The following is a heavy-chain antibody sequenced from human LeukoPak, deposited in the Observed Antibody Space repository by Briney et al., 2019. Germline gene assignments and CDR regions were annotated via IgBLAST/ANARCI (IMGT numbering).Heavy chain of an antibody. CDR3: ATRATDLPWYYGMDV. CDR2: FDPEDGET. D-gene: IGHD5-12*01. CDR1: GYTLTELS. V-gene: IGHV1-24*01. J-gene: IGHJ6*02. Sequence: ASVKVSCQVSGYTLTELSMHWVRQAPGNGLEWMGGFDPEDGETIYAQKFQGRVTMTEDTSTDTAYMELSSLRSEDTAVYYCATRATDLPWYYGMDVWGQGTTVTVSS.